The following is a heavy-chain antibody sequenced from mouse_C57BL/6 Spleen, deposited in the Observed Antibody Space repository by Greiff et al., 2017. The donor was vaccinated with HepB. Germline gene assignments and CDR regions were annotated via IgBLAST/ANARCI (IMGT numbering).Heavy chain of an antibody. J-gene: IGHJ3*01. CDR2: INPNNGGT. CDR1: GYTFTDYY. CDR3: ARSSGRIYDGYFEFAY. Sequence: EVQLQQSGPELVKPGASVKISCKASGYTFTDYYMNWVKQSHGKSLEWIGDINPNNGGTSYNQKFKGKATLTVDKSSSTAYMELRSLTSEDSAVYYCARSSGRIYDGYFEFAYWGQGTLVTVSA. D-gene: IGHD2-3*01. V-gene: IGHV1-26*01.